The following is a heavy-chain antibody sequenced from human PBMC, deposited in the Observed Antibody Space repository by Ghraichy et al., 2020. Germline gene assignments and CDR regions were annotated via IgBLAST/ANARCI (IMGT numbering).Heavy chain of an antibody. CDR2: IYQSGPT. Sequence: SETLSLTCTVSDPSSTNYYWSWIRQPPGKGLEWIGYIYQSGPTNYNPSLQTRVTISLDTSKTQFSLTLTSVTAADTAVYYCATGTSHSSDFYYFGMDVWGQGTTVTVSS. J-gene: IGHJ6*02. CDR1: DPSSTNYY. V-gene: IGHV4-59*03. CDR3: ATGTSHSSDFYYFGMDV. D-gene: IGHD1-14*01.